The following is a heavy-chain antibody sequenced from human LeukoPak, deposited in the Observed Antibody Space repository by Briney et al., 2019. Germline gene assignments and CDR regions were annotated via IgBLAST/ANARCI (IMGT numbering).Heavy chain of an antibody. CDR1: GYTFTSYG. Sequence: ASVKVSCKASGYTFTSYGISWVRQAPGQGLEWMGWISAYNGNTNYAQKLQGRVTMTTDTSTSTAYMELRSLRSDDTAVYYCARGGYCSSTSCYPLPEDHWGQGTLVTVSS. J-gene: IGHJ4*02. V-gene: IGHV1-18*04. D-gene: IGHD2-2*01. CDR3: ARGGYCSSTSCYPLPEDH. CDR2: ISAYNGNT.